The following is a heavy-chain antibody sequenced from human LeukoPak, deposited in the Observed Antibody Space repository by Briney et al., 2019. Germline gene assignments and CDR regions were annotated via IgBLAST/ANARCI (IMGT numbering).Heavy chain of an antibody. CDR1: GFTFSHYW. V-gene: IGHV3-74*01. J-gene: IGHJ4*02. CDR3: ARGTMIGEY. CDR2: INSDGSST. D-gene: IGHD3-10*02. Sequence: GGSLRLSCAASGFTFSHYWMHWVRQAPGKGRVSVSRINSDGSSTNYADSVKGRFTISRDNAKNTLYLQMNSLGPEDTAVYYCARGTMIGEYWGQGTLVTVSS.